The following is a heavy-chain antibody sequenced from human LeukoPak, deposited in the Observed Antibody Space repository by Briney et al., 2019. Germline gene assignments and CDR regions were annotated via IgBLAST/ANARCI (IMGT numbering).Heavy chain of an antibody. D-gene: IGHD4-17*01. CDR1: GFTFSSYW. V-gene: IGHV3-74*01. Sequence: GGSLRLSCAASGFTFSSYWMHWVRQAPGKGLVWVSRINSDGSSTRYADSVKGRFTISRDNAKNTLYLQMNSLGAEDTAVYSCARDENYGDPHFDYWGQGAPVIVSS. CDR3: ARDENYGDPHFDY. J-gene: IGHJ4*02. CDR2: INSDGSST.